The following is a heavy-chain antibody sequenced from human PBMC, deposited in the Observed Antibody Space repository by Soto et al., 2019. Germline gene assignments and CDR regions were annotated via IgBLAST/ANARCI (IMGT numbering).Heavy chain of an antibody. Sequence: SETLTLTCAVSGGSISSGDYSWNWLRQPPGKGLEWIAYIYPSGNTYYNPSLKSRVTMSMDRSKNQFSLSLSSVTAADTAVYYCARGGLDYAAISDFSDYWGYGVRVTVSS. CDR2: IYPSGNT. V-gene: IGHV4-30-2*01. D-gene: IGHD2-2*01. CDR1: GGSISSGDYS. CDR3: ARGGLDYAAISDFSDY. J-gene: IGHJ4*01.